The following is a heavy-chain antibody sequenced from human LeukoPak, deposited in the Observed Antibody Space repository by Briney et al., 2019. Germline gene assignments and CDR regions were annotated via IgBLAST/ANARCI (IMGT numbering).Heavy chain of an antibody. V-gene: IGHV1-46*01. CDR3: ARGLGATRGLDAFDI. CDR2: INPSGGST. J-gene: IGHJ3*02. D-gene: IGHD1-26*01. CDR1: GYTFTSYY. Sequence: ASVKVSCKASGYTFTSYYMHWVRQAPGQGLEWMGIINPSGGSTSYAQKFQGRVTMTRDMSTSTVYMELSSLRSEDTAVYYCARGLGATRGLDAFDIWGQGTMVTVSS.